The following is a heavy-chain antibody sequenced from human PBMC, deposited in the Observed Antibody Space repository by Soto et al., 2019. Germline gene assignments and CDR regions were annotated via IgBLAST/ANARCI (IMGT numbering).Heavy chain of an antibody. D-gene: IGHD2-2*02. J-gene: IGHJ5*02. CDR1: GGSISSSRYY. CDR3: ARGYCSSTICYIWDNWFDP. V-gene: IGHV4-39*01. Sequence: ETLSLTCTVSGGSISSSRYYWGWIRQPPGKGLEWIGSIYYSGSTYYNPSLKSRVTISVDTSKNQFSLKLSSVTAADTAVCYCARGYCSSTICYIWDNWFDPWGQGTLVTVSS. CDR2: IYYSGST.